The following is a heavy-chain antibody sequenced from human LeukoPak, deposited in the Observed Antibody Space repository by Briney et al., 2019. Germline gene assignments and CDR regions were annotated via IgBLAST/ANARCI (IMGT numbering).Heavy chain of an antibody. CDR2: IYYSGST. CDR1: GGSFSGYY. V-gene: IGHV4-59*01. Sequence: SETLSLTCAVYGGSFSGYYWSWIRQPPGKGLEWIGYIYYSGSTNYNPSLKSRVTISVDTSKNQFSLKLSSVTAADTAVYYCARDSSGWPPNFDYWGQGTLVTVSS. D-gene: IGHD6-19*01. J-gene: IGHJ4*02. CDR3: ARDSSGWPPNFDY.